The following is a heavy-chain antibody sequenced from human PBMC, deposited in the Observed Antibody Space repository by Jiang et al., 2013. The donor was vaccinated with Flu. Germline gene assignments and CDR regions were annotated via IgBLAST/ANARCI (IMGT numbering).Heavy chain of an antibody. CDR1: GFTFDDYA. V-gene: IGHV3-9*01. Sequence: ASGFTFDDYAMHWVRQAPGKGLEWVSGISWNSGSIGYADSVKGRFTISRDNAKNSLYLQMNSLRAEDTALYYCAKDIGSAAAGNNWFDPWGQGTLVTVSS. CDR2: ISWNSGSI. CDR3: AKDIGSAAAGNNWFDP. J-gene: IGHJ5*02. D-gene: IGHD6-13*01.